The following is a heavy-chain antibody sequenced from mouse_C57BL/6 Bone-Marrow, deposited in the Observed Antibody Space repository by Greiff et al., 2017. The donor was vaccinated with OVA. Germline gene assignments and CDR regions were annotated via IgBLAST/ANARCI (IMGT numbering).Heavy chain of an antibody. CDR2: ISSGGDYI. CDR1: GFTFSSYA. Sequence: EVQLVESGEGLVKPGGSLKLSCAASGFTFSSYAMSWVRQTPEKRLEWVAYISSGGDYIYYADTVKGRFTISRDNARNTLSLQMSSLKSEDTAMYYCTRDGYYVWFAYWGQGTLVTVSA. V-gene: IGHV5-9-1*02. D-gene: IGHD2-3*01. J-gene: IGHJ3*01. CDR3: TRDGYYVWFAY.